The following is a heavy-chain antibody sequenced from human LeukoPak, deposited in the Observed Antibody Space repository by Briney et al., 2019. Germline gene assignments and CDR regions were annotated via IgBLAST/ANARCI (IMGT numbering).Heavy chain of an antibody. CDR3: ARRNYYFDY. CDR2: ISAHNGNT. V-gene: IGHV1-18*01. Sequence: ASLKVSCKASGYTFPNYGVGWVRQAPGQGLEWMGWISAHNGNTNYAQKLQGRVTMTTDTSTSTAYMELRSLRSDDTAVYYCARRNYYFDYWGQGTLVTVSS. D-gene: IGHD1-7*01. CDR1: GYTFPNYG. J-gene: IGHJ4*02.